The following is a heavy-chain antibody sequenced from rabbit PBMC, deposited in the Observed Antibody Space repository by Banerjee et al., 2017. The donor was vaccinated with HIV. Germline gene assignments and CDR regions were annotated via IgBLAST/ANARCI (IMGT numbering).Heavy chain of an antibody. V-gene: IGHV1S45*01. Sequence: QEQLKETGGGLVQPGGSLTLSCKASGFDLSNYYYMCWFRQAPGKGPEWIACIYAGDGSTYYASWAKGRFTFSKTSSTTVTLQMTSLTAADTATYFCARGDGAYAGYDGLWGPGTLVTVS. CDR1: GFDLSNYYY. CDR2: IYAGDGST. CDR3: ARGDGAYAGYDGL. D-gene: IGHD7-1*01. J-gene: IGHJ6*01.